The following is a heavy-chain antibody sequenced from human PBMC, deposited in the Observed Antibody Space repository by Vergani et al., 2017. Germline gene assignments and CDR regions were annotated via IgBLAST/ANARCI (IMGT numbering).Heavy chain of an antibody. CDR2: ISSSSSYI. CDR1: GFTFSSYS. CDR3: TTGHRITMVRGVRALVDY. D-gene: IGHD3-10*01. V-gene: IGHV3-21*01. Sequence: EVQLVESGGGLVKPGGSLRLSCAASGFTFSSYSMNWVRQAPGKGLEWVSSISSSSSYIYYADSVKGRFTISRDNAKNSLYLQMNSLRAEDTAVYYCTTGHRITMVRGVRALVDYWGQGTLVTVSS. J-gene: IGHJ4*02.